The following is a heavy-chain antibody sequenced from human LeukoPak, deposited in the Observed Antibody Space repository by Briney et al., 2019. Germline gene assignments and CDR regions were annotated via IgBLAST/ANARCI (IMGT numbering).Heavy chain of an antibody. D-gene: IGHD5-12*01. CDR1: GFTFSSYA. CDR2: ISGSGGST. CDR3: AKSWWWGGYDEEDYYYMDV. Sequence: GGSLRLSCAASGFTFSSYAMSWVHQAPGKGLEWVSAISGSGGSTYYADSVKGRFTISRDNSKNTLYLQMNSLRAEDTAVYYCAKSWWWGGYDEEDYYYMDVWGKGTTVTVSS. J-gene: IGHJ6*03. V-gene: IGHV3-23*01.